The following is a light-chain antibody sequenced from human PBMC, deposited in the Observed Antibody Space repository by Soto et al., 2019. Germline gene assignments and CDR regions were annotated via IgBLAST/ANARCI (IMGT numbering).Light chain of an antibody. CDR3: QSYDSSLSGVI. V-gene: IGLV1-40*01. Sequence: QSVLTQPASVSGAAGERVTISCTGSSSNIGAAYDVHWYQQVPGTAPKLLIYGNTNRPSGVPDRFSGSQSGTSASLAITGLQAEDEADYYCQSYDSSLSGVIFGGGTKLTVL. CDR1: SSNIGAAYD. J-gene: IGLJ2*01. CDR2: GNT.